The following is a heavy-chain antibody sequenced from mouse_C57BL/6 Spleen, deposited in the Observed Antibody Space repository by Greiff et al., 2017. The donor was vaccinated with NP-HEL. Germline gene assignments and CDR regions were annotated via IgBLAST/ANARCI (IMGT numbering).Heavy chain of an antibody. CDR3: ARSRDGNYFYAMDY. CDR1: GYTFTSYW. J-gene: IGHJ4*01. D-gene: IGHD2-1*01. Sequence: QVQLQQPGAELVMPGASVKLSCKASGYTFTSYWMHWVKQRPGQGLEWIGEIDPSDSYTNYNQKFKGKSTLTVDKSYSTAYMQLSSLTSEDSAVYYCARSRDGNYFYAMDYWGQGTSVTVSS. CDR2: IDPSDSYT. V-gene: IGHV1-69*01.